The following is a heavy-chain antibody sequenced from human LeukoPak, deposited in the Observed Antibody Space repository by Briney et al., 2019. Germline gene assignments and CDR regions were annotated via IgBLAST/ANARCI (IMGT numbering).Heavy chain of an antibody. D-gene: IGHD3-16*01. CDR2: ISYDGSNK. CDR3: ARIPGGYYYAMDV. V-gene: IGHV3-30-3*01. J-gene: IGHJ6*02. CDR1: GFIFSSIV. Sequence: GGSLRLSCAASGFIFSSIVMHWVRQAPGKGLKWVALISYDGSNKYYADSVKGRFTISRDNSKNSLYLQMNSLRDEDTAVYYCARIPGGYYYAMDVWGQGTTVTVSS.